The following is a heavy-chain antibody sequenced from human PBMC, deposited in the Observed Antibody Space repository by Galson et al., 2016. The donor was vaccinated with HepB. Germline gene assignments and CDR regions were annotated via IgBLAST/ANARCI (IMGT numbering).Heavy chain of an antibody. Sequence: SLRLSCAASGLTFRSYAMHWVRQAPGKGLEWVAVISYDGSNKYYADSVKGRFTISRDNSKNTLYLQVNSLRAEDTAVYYCARDADIVKVPAAIRADYWGQGTLVTVSS. CDR3: ARDADIVKVPAAIRADY. V-gene: IGHV3-30*04. CDR1: GLTFRSYA. J-gene: IGHJ4*02. D-gene: IGHD2-2*02. CDR2: ISYDGSNK.